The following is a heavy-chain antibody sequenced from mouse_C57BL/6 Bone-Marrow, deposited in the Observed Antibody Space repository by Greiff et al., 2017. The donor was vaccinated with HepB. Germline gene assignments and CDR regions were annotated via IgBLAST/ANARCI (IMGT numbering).Heavy chain of an antibody. D-gene: IGHD1-3*01. V-gene: IGHV5-9-1*02. J-gene: IGHJ1*03. CDR3: TKVLAAFDV. CDR2: ISSGGDYI. Sequence: EVKVVESGEGLVKPGGSLKLSCAASGFTFCSYAMSWVRQTPEKRLEWVAYISSGGDYIYYADTVKGRFTISRDNARNTLYLQMSSLKSEDTAMYYCTKVLAAFDVWGTGTTVTVSS. CDR1: GFTFCSYA.